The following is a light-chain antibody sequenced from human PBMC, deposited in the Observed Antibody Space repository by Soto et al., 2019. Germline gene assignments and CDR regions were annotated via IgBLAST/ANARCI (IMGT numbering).Light chain of an antibody. CDR1: SSNIGAGYD. V-gene: IGLV1-40*01. CDR3: QSHDSSLSGAV. CDR2: GNS. J-gene: IGLJ1*01. Sequence: QSVLPQPPSLSGAPGQRVTISCTGSSSNIGAGYDVHWYQQLPGTAPKLLIYGNSNRPSGVPDRFSGSKSGTSASLAITGLQAEDEADYYCQSHDSSLSGAVFGTGTKLTVL.